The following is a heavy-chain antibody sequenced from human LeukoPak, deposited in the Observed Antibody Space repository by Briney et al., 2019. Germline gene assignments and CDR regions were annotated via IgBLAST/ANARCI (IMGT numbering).Heavy chain of an antibody. D-gene: IGHD4-11*01. CDR3: ARAYSNYEFDY. CDR1: GSSISSYY. V-gene: IGHV4-59*01. J-gene: IGHJ4*02. CDR2: VYYSGST. Sequence: SETLSLTCTVSGSSISSYYWSWIRQPPGKGLEWIGYVYYSGSTNYNPSLKSRVTISVDTSKNQFSLKLSSVTAADTAVYYRARAYSNYEFDYWAQGPLVTVP.